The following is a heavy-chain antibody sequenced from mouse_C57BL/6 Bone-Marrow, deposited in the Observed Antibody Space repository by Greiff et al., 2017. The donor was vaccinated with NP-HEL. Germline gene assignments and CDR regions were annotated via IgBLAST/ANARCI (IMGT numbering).Heavy chain of an antibody. CDR2: TFYSGIT. CDR3: ARGGNYLYAMDY. J-gene: IGHJ4*01. CDR1: GFSINSDCY. D-gene: IGHD2-1*01. V-gene: IGHV3-3*01. Sequence: EVQLQQSGPSLVRPSQTLSLTCTVTGFSINSDCYWIWIRQFPGNKLEYIGYTFYSGITYYNPSLESRTYITRDTSKNQFSLKLSSVTTEDTATYYCARGGNYLYAMDYWGQGTSVTVSS.